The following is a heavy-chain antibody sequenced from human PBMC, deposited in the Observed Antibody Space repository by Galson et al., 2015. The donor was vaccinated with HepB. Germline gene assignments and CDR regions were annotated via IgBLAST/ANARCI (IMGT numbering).Heavy chain of an antibody. D-gene: IGHD5-24*01. J-gene: IGHJ4*02. CDR3: ARAGDGYNLGLDY. CDR1: GFTFSSYS. Sequence: SLRLSCAASGFTFSSYSMNWVRQAPGKGLEWVSSISSSSSYIYYADSVKGRFTISRDNAKNSLYLQMNSLRAEDTAVYYCARAGDGYNLGLDYWAREPWSPSPQ. V-gene: IGHV3-21*01. CDR2: ISSSSSYI.